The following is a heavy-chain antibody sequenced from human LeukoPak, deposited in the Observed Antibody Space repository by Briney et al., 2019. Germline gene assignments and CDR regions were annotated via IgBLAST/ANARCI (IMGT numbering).Heavy chain of an antibody. V-gene: IGHV3-23*01. D-gene: IGHD6-19*01. Sequence: GGSLRLSCAASGFTFSSYAMSWVREAPGMGLEWVSAISGSGGSTYYADSVKGRFTIFRDNSKNTLYLQMNSLRAEDTAVYYCAPGAYSSGGPVDYWGQGTLVTVSS. CDR3: APGAYSSGGPVDY. J-gene: IGHJ4*02. CDR2: ISGSGGST. CDR1: GFTFSSYA.